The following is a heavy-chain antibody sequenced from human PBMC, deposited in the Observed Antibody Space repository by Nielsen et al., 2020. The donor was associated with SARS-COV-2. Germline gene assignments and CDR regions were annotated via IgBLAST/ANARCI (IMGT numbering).Heavy chain of an antibody. CDR1: GYTFTNYG. V-gene: IGHV1-18*04. J-gene: IGHJ5*02. CDR2: ISGYNGDT. Sequence: ASVKVSCKASGYTFTNYGISWVRQAPGQGLEWMGWISGYNGDTNDAQKFQGRVTMTTDTSTSTAYMELRSLRSEDTAVYFCVIVLADLAFDPWGQGTLVTVSS. CDR3: VIVLADLAFDP.